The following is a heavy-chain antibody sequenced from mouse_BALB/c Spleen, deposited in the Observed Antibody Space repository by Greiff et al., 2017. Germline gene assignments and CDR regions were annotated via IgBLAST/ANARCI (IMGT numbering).Heavy chain of an antibody. CDR2: IYPGGGYT. D-gene: IGHD1-1*01. CDR1: GYTFTNYW. V-gene: IGHV1-63*02. Sequence: QVQLQQSGAELVRPGTSVKISCKASGYTFTNYWLGWVKQRPGHGLEWIGDIYPGGGYTNYNEKFKGKATLTADTSSSTAYMQLSSLTSEDSAVYFCARRGYYYGSSHFDYWGQGTTLTVSS. J-gene: IGHJ2*01. CDR3: ARRGYYYGSSHFDY.